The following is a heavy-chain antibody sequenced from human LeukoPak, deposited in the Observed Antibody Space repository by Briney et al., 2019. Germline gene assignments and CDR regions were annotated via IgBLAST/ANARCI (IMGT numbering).Heavy chain of an antibody. CDR3: ARDLTGTGDY. J-gene: IGHJ4*02. CDR2: ITSNGGTT. V-gene: IGHV3-64*02. Sequence: GGSLRLSCDASGFTFSSYAMHWLRQAPGKGLEYVSSITSNGGTTYYADSVKGRCAISRDNSKNTLYLQMGSLRAEDMAVYYCARDLTGTGDYWGQGTLVTVSS. D-gene: IGHD1-20*01. CDR1: GFTFSSYA.